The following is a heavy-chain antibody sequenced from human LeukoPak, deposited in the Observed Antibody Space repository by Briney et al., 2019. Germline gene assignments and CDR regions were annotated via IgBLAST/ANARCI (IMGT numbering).Heavy chain of an antibody. D-gene: IGHD2-2*01. J-gene: IGHJ4*02. V-gene: IGHV4-39*02. CDR1: GGSIRNSSFF. CDR2: IYYSGST. Sequence: PSETLSLTCTVSGGSIRNSSFFWGWVRQPPGKGLEWIASIYYSGSTYYNPSLKSRVSISLDTSKNQFSLRLNFVTAADTAVYYCATEDVVLPTAAQRPIDFWGQGKLVAVSS. CDR3: ATEDVVLPTAAQRPIDF.